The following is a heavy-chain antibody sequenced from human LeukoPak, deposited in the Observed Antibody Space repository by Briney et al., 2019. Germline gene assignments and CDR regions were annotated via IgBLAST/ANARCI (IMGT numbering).Heavy chain of an antibody. J-gene: IGHJ6*04. V-gene: IGHV3-74*01. Sequence: GGSLTLSCAASGFTFSDYWMHWVRQAPGKGLVWGSRISSDGSRVTYADAVKGRFTISRDNAKNTLYLQMNSLRAEDTAVYYCAELGITMIGGVWGKGTTVTISS. CDR1: GFTFSDYW. CDR3: AELGITMIGGV. D-gene: IGHD3-10*02. CDR2: ISSDGSRV.